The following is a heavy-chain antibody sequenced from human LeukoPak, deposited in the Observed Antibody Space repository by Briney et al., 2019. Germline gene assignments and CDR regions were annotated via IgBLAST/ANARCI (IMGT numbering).Heavy chain of an antibody. Sequence: GAPVKVSCKVSGYTLTELSMHWVRQAPGKGLEWMGGFDPEDGETIYAQKFQGRVTMTEDTSTDTAYMELSSLRSEDTAVYYCATTYDSYDAFDIWGQGTMVTVSS. CDR2: FDPEDGET. CDR1: GYTLTELS. D-gene: IGHD2-21*02. J-gene: IGHJ3*02. CDR3: ATTYDSYDAFDI. V-gene: IGHV1-24*01.